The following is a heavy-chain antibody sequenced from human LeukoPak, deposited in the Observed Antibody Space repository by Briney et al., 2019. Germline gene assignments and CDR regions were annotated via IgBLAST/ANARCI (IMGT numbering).Heavy chain of an antibody. J-gene: IGHJ4*02. Sequence: GGSLRLSCAASGFTFSGYWMSWIRQAPGKGLEWVSYISNGGTTIYYADSVKGRFTISRDNAKNSLYLQMNSLRAEDTAVYYCARHGYSSGWYYFDYWGQGTLVTVSS. D-gene: IGHD6-19*01. CDR2: ISNGGTTI. V-gene: IGHV3-11*01. CDR1: GFTFSGYW. CDR3: ARHGYSSGWYYFDY.